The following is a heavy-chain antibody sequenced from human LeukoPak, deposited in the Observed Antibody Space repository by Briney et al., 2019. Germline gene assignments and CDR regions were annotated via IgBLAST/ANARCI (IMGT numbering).Heavy chain of an antibody. D-gene: IGHD3-16*01. CDR3: ARLLAYKSGGEAFDH. J-gene: IGHJ4*02. V-gene: IGHV3-21*01. CDR1: GFTFSSYE. CDR2: ISSSSSYI. Sequence: GGSLRLSCAASGFTFSSYEMNWVRQAPGKGLEWVSSISSSSSYIYYADSVKGRFTISRDNAKNSLSLQMNSLRAEDTAVYYCARLLAYKSGGEAFDHWGQGTLVTVSS.